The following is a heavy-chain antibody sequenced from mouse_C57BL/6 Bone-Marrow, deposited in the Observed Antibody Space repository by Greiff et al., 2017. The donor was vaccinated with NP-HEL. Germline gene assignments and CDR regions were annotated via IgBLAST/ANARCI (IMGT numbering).Heavy chain of an antibody. Sequence: EVQLQQSGPELVKPGASVKISCKASGYTFTDYYMNWVKQSHGKSLEWIGDINPNNGGTSYNQKFKGKATLTVDKSSSTAYMELRSLTSEDSAVYYCAIKPPDDGYWYFDVWGTGTTVTVSS. CDR1: GYTFTDYY. CDR2: INPNNGGT. D-gene: IGHD2-3*01. V-gene: IGHV1-26*01. CDR3: AIKPPDDGYWYFDV. J-gene: IGHJ1*03.